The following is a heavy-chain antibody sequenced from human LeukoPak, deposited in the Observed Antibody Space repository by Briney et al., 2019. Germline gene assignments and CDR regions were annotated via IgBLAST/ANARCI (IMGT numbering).Heavy chain of an antibody. D-gene: IGHD2-15*01. Sequence: GVSLRLSCAASGFTFSSYWMSWVRQGPGKGLEWVANIKQDGSEKYYVDSVKGRFTISRDNAKNSLYLQMNSLRAEDTAVYYCARVRGCSGGSCYFDYWGQGTLVTVSS. CDR2: IKQDGSEK. V-gene: IGHV3-7*01. CDR1: GFTFSSYW. J-gene: IGHJ4*02. CDR3: ARVRGCSGGSCYFDY.